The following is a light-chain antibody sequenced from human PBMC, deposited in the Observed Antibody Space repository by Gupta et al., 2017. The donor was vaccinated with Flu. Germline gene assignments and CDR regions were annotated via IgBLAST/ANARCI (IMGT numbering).Light chain of an antibody. CDR2: AES. CDR3: QQVSSSGT. Sequence: PGTLSLSPGERATLSCRASQSVSSSHVAWYQQKPGQAPRLIIYAESSRASGIPDRFSGSGSGTDFTLISSRREPEDFAVYCWQQVSSSGTFGQGTKVEIK. V-gene: IGKV3-20*01. CDR1: QSVSSSH. J-gene: IGKJ1*01.